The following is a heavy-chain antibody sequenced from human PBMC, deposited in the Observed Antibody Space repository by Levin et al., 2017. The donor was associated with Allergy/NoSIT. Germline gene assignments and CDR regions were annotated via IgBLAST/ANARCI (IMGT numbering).Heavy chain of an antibody. D-gene: IGHD3-3*01. Sequence: GESLKISCAASGFTFSSYEMNWVRRAPGKWLEWVSYISSTGSTIYSADSVKGRFTISRDNAKNSLYLHMNSLRAEDTAVYYYARQLGNFWSGYNYFDYWGQGTLVTVSS. J-gene: IGHJ4*02. CDR3: ARQLGNFWSGYNYFDY. V-gene: IGHV3-48*03. CDR1: GFTFSSYE. CDR2: ISSTGSTI.